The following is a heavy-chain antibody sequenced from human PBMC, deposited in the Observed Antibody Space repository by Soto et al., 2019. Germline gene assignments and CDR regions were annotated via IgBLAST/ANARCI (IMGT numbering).Heavy chain of an antibody. CDR2: INPNSGGT. D-gene: IGHD4-17*01. Sequence: ASVKVSCKASGYTFTGYYMHWVRQAPGQGLEWMGWINPNSGGTNYAQKFQGWVTMTRDTSISTAYMELSRLRSDDTAVYYCARGTTVTPSSYMDVWGKGTTVTVSS. CDR1: GYTFTGYY. CDR3: ARGTTVTPSSYMDV. J-gene: IGHJ6*03. V-gene: IGHV1-2*04.